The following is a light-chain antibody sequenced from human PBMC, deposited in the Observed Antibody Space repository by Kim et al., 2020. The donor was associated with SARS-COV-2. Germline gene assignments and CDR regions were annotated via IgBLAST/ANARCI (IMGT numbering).Light chain of an antibody. CDR1: QGISSW. CDR3: QQYDSYPRT. V-gene: IGKV1D-16*01. CDR2: AAS. J-gene: IGKJ1*01. Sequence: DIQMTQSPSLVSASVGDTVTNTCRASQGISSWLAWYQQKPEEALKSLIYAASSLQSGVPSRFSGIGSGTVFTLTINSLQPEDFATYYCQQYDSYPRTFCQGTKRDIK.